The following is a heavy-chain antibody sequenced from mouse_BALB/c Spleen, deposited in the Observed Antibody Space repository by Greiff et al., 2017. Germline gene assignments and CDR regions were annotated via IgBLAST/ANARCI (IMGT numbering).Heavy chain of an antibody. CDR1: GFTFSSYG. V-gene: IGHV5-6-3*01. Sequence: EVQVVESGGGLVQPGGSLKLSCAASGFTFSSYGMSWVRQTPDKRLELVATINSNGGSTYYPDSVKGRFTISRDNAKNTLYLQMSSLKSEDTAMYYCAREGRDGRYFDYWGQGTTLTVSS. D-gene: IGHD1-2*01. J-gene: IGHJ2*01. CDR3: AREGRDGRYFDY. CDR2: INSNGGST.